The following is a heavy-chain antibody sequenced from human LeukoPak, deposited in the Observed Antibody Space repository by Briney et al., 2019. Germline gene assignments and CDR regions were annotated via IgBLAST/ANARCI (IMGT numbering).Heavy chain of an antibody. J-gene: IGHJ4*02. CDR2: INHSGST. D-gene: IGHD1-26*01. Sequence: SETLSLTCAVYGGSFSGYYWSWIRQPPGKGLEWIGEINHSGSTNYNPSLKSRVTISVDTSKNQFSLKLSSVTAADTAVYYCAREKVGATIDYWGQGTLVTVSS. CDR1: GGSFSGYY. CDR3: AREKVGATIDY. V-gene: IGHV4-34*01.